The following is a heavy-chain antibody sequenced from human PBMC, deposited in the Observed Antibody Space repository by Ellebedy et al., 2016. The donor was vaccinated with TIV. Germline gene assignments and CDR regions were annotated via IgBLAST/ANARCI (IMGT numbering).Heavy chain of an antibody. CDR1: GFTFNSYP. Sequence: GESLKISCAASGFTFNSYPLSWVRQAPGKGLEWVSLITSSGSRTYYADSVKGRFTISRDNSKNTLFLQMSSLRAEDTAVYFCARRSTDFAFDSWGQGTLVTVSS. CDR3: ARRSTDFAFDS. J-gene: IGHJ4*02. D-gene: IGHD3/OR15-3a*01. CDR2: ITSSGSRT. V-gene: IGHV3-23*01.